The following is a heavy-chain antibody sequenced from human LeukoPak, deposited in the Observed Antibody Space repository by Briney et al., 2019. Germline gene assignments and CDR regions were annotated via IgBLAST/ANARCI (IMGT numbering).Heavy chain of an antibody. D-gene: IGHD5-24*01. CDR3: ARIRDGYNDAYDL. CDR2: INPDGGNT. J-gene: IGHJ3*01. CDR1: GYTFTSNY. V-gene: IGHV1-46*01. Sequence: GASVKVSCKAFGYTFTSNYMHRVRQAPGQVLEWMGLINPDGGNTNYAQNFQGRVTLTRDTSTSTVYMELSSLRSEDTAIYYCARIRDGYNDAYDLWGQGTVVTVPS.